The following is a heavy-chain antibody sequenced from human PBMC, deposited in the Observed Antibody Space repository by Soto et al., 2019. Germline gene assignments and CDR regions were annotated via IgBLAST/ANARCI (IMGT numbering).Heavy chain of an antibody. D-gene: IGHD6-13*01. CDR1: GYSFTSYW. J-gene: IGHJ5*02. CDR2: IYPGDSDT. Sequence: KISCKGSGYSFTSYWIGWVRQMPGKGLEWMGIIYPGDSDTRYSPSFQGQVTISADKSISTAYLQWSSLKASDTAMYYCARGQQQQINWFDPWGQGTLVTVSS. CDR3: ARGQQQQINWFDP. V-gene: IGHV5-51*01.